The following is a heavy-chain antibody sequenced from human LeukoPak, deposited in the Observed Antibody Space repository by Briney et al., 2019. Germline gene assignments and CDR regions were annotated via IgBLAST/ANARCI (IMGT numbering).Heavy chain of an antibody. CDR1: GGTFSSYA. J-gene: IGHJ4*02. CDR2: IIPIFGTA. CDR3: AREGDGYNRSMGDY. V-gene: IGHV1-69*13. Sequence: GASVKVSYKASGGTFSSYAISWVRQAPGQGLEWMGGIIPIFGTANYAQKFQGRVTITADESTSTAYMELSSLRSEDTAVYYCAREGDGYNRSMGDYWGQGTLVTVSS. D-gene: IGHD5-24*01.